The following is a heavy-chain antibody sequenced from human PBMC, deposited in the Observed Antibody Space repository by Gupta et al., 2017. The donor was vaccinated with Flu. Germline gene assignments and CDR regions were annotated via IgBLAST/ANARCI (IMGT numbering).Heavy chain of an antibody. CDR1: GFTLSSHG. CDR2: ISYDGSKK. V-gene: IGHV3-30*03. J-gene: IGHJ4*02. Sequence: QVQLVGSGGGVAQPGTSLRLSCRGAGFTLSSHGMHWVRQAPGKGLEWVAVISYDGSKKRYADSVKGRFTISRDNSMNTLYREVNSLRVEDTAMYFCARDIDTAMVTSHYFDLWGQGILVIASS. D-gene: IGHD5-18*01. CDR3: ARDIDTAMVTSHYFDL.